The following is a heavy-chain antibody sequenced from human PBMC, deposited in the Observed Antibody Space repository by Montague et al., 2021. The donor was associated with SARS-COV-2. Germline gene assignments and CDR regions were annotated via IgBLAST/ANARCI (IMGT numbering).Heavy chain of an antibody. CDR3: ARVLGKVTDS. CDR2: IDSGGYN. V-gene: IGHV4-61*02. Sequence: TLSLTCTVSGGSINSITYYSSWIRQPAGKGLEWIGRIDSGGYNNYNPSLKSRVTMSMDTSKNQSFLNLTSLTAADTAVYYCARVLGKVTDSWGPGTLVTVSS. D-gene: IGHD3-16*01. CDR1: GGSINSITYY. J-gene: IGHJ5*01.